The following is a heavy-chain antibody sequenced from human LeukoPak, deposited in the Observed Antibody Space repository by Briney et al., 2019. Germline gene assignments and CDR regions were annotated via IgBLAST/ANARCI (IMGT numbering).Heavy chain of an antibody. V-gene: IGHV1-2*04. CDR2: INPFSGGT. Sequence: ASVKVSCKASGYSFTDYYIHWVRQAPGQGLEWMGWINPFSGGTKYAQKFQGWVTMTRDTSISTAYMELSRLRSDDTAVYYCAREYSSGWSSYYFDYWGQGTLVTVSS. CDR3: AREYSSGWSSYYFDY. D-gene: IGHD6-19*01. J-gene: IGHJ4*02. CDR1: GYSFTDYY.